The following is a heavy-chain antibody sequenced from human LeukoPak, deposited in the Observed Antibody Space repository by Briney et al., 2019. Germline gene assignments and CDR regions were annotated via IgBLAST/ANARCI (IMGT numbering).Heavy chain of an antibody. CDR1: GFTFSSYG. J-gene: IGHJ3*02. Sequence: SGGSLRLSCAVSGFTFSSYGMSWVRQAPGKGLEWVSVISGSGGSTYYADPVKGRFTISRDNAKNSVYLQMNSLRGEDTAFYYCARDMPRTLSYGPAFDIWGRGTMVTVSS. V-gene: IGHV3-23*01. CDR2: ISGSGGST. D-gene: IGHD3-16*01. CDR3: ARDMPRTLSYGPAFDI.